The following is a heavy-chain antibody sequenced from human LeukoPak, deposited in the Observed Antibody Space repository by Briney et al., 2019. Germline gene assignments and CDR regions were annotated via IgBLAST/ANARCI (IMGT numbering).Heavy chain of an antibody. J-gene: IGHJ6*02. Sequence: SETLSLTCTVSGVSISSGGYYWSWIRQPPGKGLEWIGYIHYSGSTNYNPSLKSRVTISVDTSKNQLSLKLTSMTAADTAVYYCARELGATVVNYGMDVWGQGTTVTVSS. CDR2: IHYSGST. D-gene: IGHD4-23*01. CDR3: ARELGATVVNYGMDV. CDR1: GVSISSGGYY. V-gene: IGHV4-61*08.